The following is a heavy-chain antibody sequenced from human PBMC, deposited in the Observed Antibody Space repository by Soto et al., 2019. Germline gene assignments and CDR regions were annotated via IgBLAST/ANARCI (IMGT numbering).Heavy chain of an antibody. V-gene: IGHV4-34*01. Sequence: SETLSLTCAVYGGSFSGYYWSWIRQPPGKGLEWIGEINHSGSTNYNPSLKSRVTISVDTSKNQFSLKLSSVTAADTAVYYCARRDIVVVVAATAGDAFDIWGQGTMVTVSS. CDR2: INHSGST. CDR1: GGSFSGYY. CDR3: ARRDIVVVVAATAGDAFDI. J-gene: IGHJ3*02. D-gene: IGHD2-15*01.